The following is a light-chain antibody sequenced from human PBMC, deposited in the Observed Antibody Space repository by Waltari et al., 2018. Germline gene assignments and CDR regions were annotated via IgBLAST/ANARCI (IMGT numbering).Light chain of an antibody. Sequence: EIVMTQSPATLSVSAGERATLSCRASQSVSSSLAWYQQKPGQAPRLLIYAASTRATGIPARFSGSGSVTEFTLTISSLQSEDFAVYYCQQYNNWPLFSFGPGTKVDIK. CDR1: QSVSSS. CDR3: QQYNNWPLFS. J-gene: IGKJ3*01. CDR2: AAS. V-gene: IGKV3-15*01.